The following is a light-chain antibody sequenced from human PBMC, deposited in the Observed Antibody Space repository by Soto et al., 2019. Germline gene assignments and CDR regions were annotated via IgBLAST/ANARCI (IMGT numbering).Light chain of an antibody. CDR1: ELGDKY. V-gene: IGLV3-1*01. CDR2: QDT. CDR3: QAWDSSTAT. Sequence: SYELTQPPSVSVSPGQTASITCSGDELGDKYACWFQQKPGQSPVLVIYQDTKRPSGIPERFSGSSSGNTATLTISGTQAVDEADYYCQAWDSSTATFGGGTKLTVL. J-gene: IGLJ2*01.